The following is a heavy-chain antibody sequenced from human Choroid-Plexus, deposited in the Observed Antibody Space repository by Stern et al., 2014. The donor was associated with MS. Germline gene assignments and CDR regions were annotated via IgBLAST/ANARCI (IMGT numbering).Heavy chain of an antibody. V-gene: IGHV4-34*01. CDR3: ARGRGKRVFDY. J-gene: IGHJ4*02. CDR2: VNPSGST. D-gene: IGHD3-16*01. Sequence: QVQLQQWVAGLLKPSETLSLTCAVSGGSFMGYHWSWIRQSPGQGLEWIGEVNPSGSTNYNPALKSRVSMSVETSKTQFSLNLSSVTAADTAVYYCARGRGKRVFDYWGQGTLVTVSS. CDR1: GGSFMGYH.